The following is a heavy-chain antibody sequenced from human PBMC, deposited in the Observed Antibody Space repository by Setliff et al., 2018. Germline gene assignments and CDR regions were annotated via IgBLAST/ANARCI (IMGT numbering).Heavy chain of an antibody. CDR1: GFTFSSYG. Sequence: GGSLRLSCAASGFTFSSYGMHWVRQAPGKGLEWVAVIWYDGTNKYYADSAKGRFTISRDNSKNTLYLQMNSLRAEDTAVYYCASYCSSTSCPFDYWGQGTLVTVSS. J-gene: IGHJ4*02. CDR3: ASYCSSTSCPFDY. CDR2: IWYDGTNK. D-gene: IGHD2-2*01. V-gene: IGHV3-33*01.